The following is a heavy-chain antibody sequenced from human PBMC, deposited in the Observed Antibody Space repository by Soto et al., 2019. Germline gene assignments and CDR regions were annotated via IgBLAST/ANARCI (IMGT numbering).Heavy chain of an antibody. CDR2: IKSSSNDI. CDR3: ARVCYYDRSAVFGY. CDR1: GFTFGSYS. D-gene: IGHD3-22*01. J-gene: IGHJ4*02. V-gene: IGHV3-48*02. Sequence: EVQLVESGGGLVKPGGSLRLSCVASGFTFGSYSMAWVRQAPGKGPEWVSYIKSSSNDIYYADSVTGRFTISRDNAKNSLHLQMNSLRDDDTAVYYCARVCYYDRSAVFGYWGQGTLVTVSS.